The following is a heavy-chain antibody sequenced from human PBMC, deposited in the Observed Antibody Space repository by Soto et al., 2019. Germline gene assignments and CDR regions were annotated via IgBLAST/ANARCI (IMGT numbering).Heavy chain of an antibody. CDR1: GFTFSSYA. CDR2: IYSNHDTT. V-gene: IGHV3-23*01. D-gene: IGHD5-12*01. J-gene: IGHJ4*02. Sequence: PGGSLRLSCAASGFTFSSYAMNWVRQAPGKGLEWVSSIYSNHDTTYYADSVKGRFTISRDNSKNTVYLQMNSLRVEDTAVYYCANRVAYVVATDYWAQGILVTVSS. CDR3: ANRVAYVVATDY.